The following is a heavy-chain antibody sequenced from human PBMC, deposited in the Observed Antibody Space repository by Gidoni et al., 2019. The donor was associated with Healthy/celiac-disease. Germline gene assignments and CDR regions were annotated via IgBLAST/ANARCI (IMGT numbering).Heavy chain of an antibody. CDR2: ISYDGSNK. J-gene: IGHJ3*02. D-gene: IGHD3-22*01. CDR1: VFTFSSYG. Sequence: VQLVESGGGVVQPGRSLRLACAASVFTFSSYGMHWGRQAPGQGLEWVAVISYDGSNKYYADSVKGRFTISRDNAKNTLYLQMNSLRAEDTAVYYCAVKYYYDSSGAPHDAFDIWGQGTMVTVSS. V-gene: IGHV3-30*03. CDR3: AVKYYYDSSGAPHDAFDI.